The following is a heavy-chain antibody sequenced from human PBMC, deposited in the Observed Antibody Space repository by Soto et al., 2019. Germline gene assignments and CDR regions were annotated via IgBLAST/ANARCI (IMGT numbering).Heavy chain of an antibody. D-gene: IGHD1-20*01. V-gene: IGHV3-23*01. Sequence: EVQLLESGGGLVQPGGSLRLSCAASGFTFSSYAMSWVRQAPGKGLEWISAVSGSGGSTYYADSVKGRFTISRDNSKDTLYLPLNNLRAGDTAVYYCAKPPDYNWNDYWGQGTLVTVSS. CDR3: AKPPDYNWNDY. CDR2: VSGSGGST. J-gene: IGHJ4*02. CDR1: GFTFSSYA.